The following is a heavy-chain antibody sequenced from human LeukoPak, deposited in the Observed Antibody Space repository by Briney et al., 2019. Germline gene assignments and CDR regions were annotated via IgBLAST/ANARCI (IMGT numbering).Heavy chain of an antibody. J-gene: IGHJ6*03. CDR3: ARWNCGGDCYSVMSYMDV. CDR1: GGSFSGYY. V-gene: IGHV4-34*01. Sequence: SETLSLTCAVYGGSFSGYYWSWIRQPPGKGLEWIGEINHSGSTNYNPSLKSRVTISVDTSKNQFSLKLSSATAADTAVYYCARWNCGGDCYSVMSYMDVWGKGTTVTVSS. D-gene: IGHD2-21*02. CDR2: INHSGST.